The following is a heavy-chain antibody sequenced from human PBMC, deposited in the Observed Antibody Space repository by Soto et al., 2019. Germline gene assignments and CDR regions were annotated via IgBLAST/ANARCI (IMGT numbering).Heavy chain of an antibody. J-gene: IGHJ6*02. CDR1: GGTFSSYA. CDR2: IIPSFGTA. D-gene: IGHD2-2*01. V-gene: IGHV1-69*01. Sequence: QVQLVQSGADVKKPGTSLKVSCKASGGTFSSYAISWVRQAPGQGLEWMGGIIPSFGTANYAQKFQGRVTITADESTSTDYMELSSLRSEDTAVYYCARAIVVVPAARYYYYGMDVWGQGTTVTVS. CDR3: ARAIVVVPAARYYYYGMDV.